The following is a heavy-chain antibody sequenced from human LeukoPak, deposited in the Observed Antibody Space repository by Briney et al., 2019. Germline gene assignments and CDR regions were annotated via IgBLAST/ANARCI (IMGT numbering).Heavy chain of an antibody. CDR3: ARELGANYYDSSGYYYDY. D-gene: IGHD3-22*01. V-gene: IGHV4-34*01. CDR2: INHSGST. Sequence: SETLSLTCAVYGGSFSGYYWSWTRQPPGKGLEWIGEINHSGSTNYNPSLKSRVTISVDTSKNQFSLKPSSVTAADTAVYYCARELGANYYDSSGYYYDYWGQGTLVTVSS. J-gene: IGHJ4*02. CDR1: GGSFSGYY.